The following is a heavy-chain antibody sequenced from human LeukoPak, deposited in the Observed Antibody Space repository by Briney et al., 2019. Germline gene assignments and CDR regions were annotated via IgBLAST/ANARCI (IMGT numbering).Heavy chain of an antibody. Sequence: SVKVSCKASGYTFTSYAISWVRQAPGQGLEWMGGIIPIFGTANYAQKFQGRVTITADESTSTAYMELSSLRSEDTAVYYCAREYSSSPYYFDYWGQGTLVTVSS. V-gene: IGHV1-69*13. CDR3: AREYSSSPYYFDY. CDR1: GYTFTSYA. CDR2: IIPIFGTA. J-gene: IGHJ4*02. D-gene: IGHD6-6*01.